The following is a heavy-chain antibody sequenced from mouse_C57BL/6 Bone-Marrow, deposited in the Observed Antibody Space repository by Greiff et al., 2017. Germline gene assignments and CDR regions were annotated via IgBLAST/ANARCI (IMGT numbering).Heavy chain of an antibody. CDR1: GYTFTDYY. CDR2: INPNNGGT. Sequence: VQLKQSGPELVKPGASVKISCKASGYTFTDYYMNWVKQSHGKSLEWIGDINPNNGGTSYNQKFKGKATLTVDKSSSTAYMELRSLTSEDSAVYYCARPGRYWYFDVWGTGTTVTVSS. J-gene: IGHJ1*03. CDR3: ARPGRYWYFDV. V-gene: IGHV1-26*01.